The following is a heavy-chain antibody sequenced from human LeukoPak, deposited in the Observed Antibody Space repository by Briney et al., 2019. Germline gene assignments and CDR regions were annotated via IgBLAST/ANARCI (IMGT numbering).Heavy chain of an antibody. CDR2: IYHSGST. D-gene: IGHD3-16*01. CDR3: ARDWGEYSDFDY. J-gene: IGHJ4*02. Sequence: SETLSLTCTVSGYSISSGYYWGWIRQPPGKGLAWIGSIYHSGSTYYSPSLKSRVTISVDTSKNQFSLKLSSVTAADTAVYYCARDWGEYSDFDYWGQGTLATVSS. V-gene: IGHV4-38-2*02. CDR1: GYSISSGYY.